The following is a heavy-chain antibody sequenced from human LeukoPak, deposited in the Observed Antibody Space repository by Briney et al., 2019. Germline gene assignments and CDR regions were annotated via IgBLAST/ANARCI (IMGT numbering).Heavy chain of an antibody. CDR3: ARHTTGYNSPRDSFNI. J-gene: IGHJ3*02. CDR2: ISPSGASA. Sequence: ASVKVSCKASGYTFTNYYMHWVRQAPGQGLEWMGMISPSGASASYAQKFQGRVTMTRDVSTSTVYMELSSLRSEDTAVYYCARHTTGYNSPRDSFNIWGQGTMVTVSS. D-gene: IGHD1-1*01. CDR1: GYTFTNYY. V-gene: IGHV1-46*01.